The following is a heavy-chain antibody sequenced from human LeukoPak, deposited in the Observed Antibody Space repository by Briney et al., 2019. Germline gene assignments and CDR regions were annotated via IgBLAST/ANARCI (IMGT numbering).Heavy chain of an antibody. Sequence: SETLSLTCAVYGGSFGGYYWSWIRQPPGKGLEWIGEINHSGSTNYNPSLKSRVTISVDTSKNQFSLKLSSVTAADTAVYYCARGRLEETTVTTTDDYWGQGTLVTVSS. CDR2: INHSGST. J-gene: IGHJ4*02. CDR3: ARGRLEETTVTTTDDY. V-gene: IGHV4-34*01. D-gene: IGHD4-17*01. CDR1: GGSFGGYY.